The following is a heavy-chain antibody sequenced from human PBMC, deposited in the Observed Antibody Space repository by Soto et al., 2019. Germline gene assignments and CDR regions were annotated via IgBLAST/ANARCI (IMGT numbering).Heavy chain of an antibody. J-gene: IGHJ6*02. V-gene: IGHV3-23*01. Sequence: GGSLRLSCAASGFTFSSYAMSWVRQAPGKGLEWVSAISGSGGSTYYADSVRGRFTISRDNSKNTLYLQMNSLRAEDTAVYYCAKCPNYYYYGMDVWGQGTTVTVSS. CDR2: ISGSGGST. CDR3: AKCPNYYYYGMDV. CDR1: GFTFSSYA.